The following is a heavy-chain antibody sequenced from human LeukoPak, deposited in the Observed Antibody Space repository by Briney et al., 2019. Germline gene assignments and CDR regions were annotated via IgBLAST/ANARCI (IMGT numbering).Heavy chain of an antibody. Sequence: ASVKVSCKASGYHFINYAISWVRQAPGQGLEWMGWISPFNGQTNYAQNLQDRVTMTIDTTTSTASMELRGLRPDDTGVHYCARVWDYSPRGRFDDWGQGTRVIVSS. CDR2: ISPFNGQT. V-gene: IGHV1-18*04. J-gene: IGHJ4*02. CDR1: GYHFINYA. CDR3: ARVWDYSPRGRFDD. D-gene: IGHD4-11*01.